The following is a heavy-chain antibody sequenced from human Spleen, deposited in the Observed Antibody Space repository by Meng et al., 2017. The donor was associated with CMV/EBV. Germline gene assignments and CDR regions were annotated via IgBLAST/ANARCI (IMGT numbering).Heavy chain of an antibody. CDR1: GGSISSYY. CDR3: ARDSEGNFWSGYSHGDDYGMDV. Sequence: SETLSLTCTVSGGSISSYYWTWIRQPPGKGLEWIGNIFYSRGSSYTGTTNYNPPLKSRLTISVDTSKNQISLKLSSVTAADTAVYYCARDSEGNFWSGYSHGDDYGMDVWGQGTTVTVSS. D-gene: IGHD3-3*01. J-gene: IGHJ6*02. V-gene: IGHV4-39*07. CDR2: IFYSRGSSYTGTT.